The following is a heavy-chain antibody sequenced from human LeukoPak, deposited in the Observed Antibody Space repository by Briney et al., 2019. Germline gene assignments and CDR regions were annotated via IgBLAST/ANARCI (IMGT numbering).Heavy chain of an antibody. Sequence: SGGSLRLSCAASGFTVSSNDMTWVRQAPGKGLEWVSVLYSGGNTYSADSVKGRFTISRDNSKNTVYLQLNSLRAEDTAVYYCAGVMRGAFDIWGQGTLVTVSS. V-gene: IGHV3-53*01. J-gene: IGHJ3*02. CDR3: AGVMRGAFDI. CDR1: GFTVSSND. CDR2: LYSGGNT.